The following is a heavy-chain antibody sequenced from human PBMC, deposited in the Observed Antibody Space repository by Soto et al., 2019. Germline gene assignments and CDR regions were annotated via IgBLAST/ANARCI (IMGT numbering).Heavy chain of an antibody. CDR2: ISAYNGNT. D-gene: IGHD1-26*01. CDR1: GYTFTSYG. J-gene: IGHJ6*02. CDR3: ARAYSGSTYYYYGMDV. Sequence: ASVKVSCKASGYTFTSYGISGVRQAPGQGLEWMGWISAYNGNTNYAQKLQGRVTMTTDTSKSTAYMELRSLRSDDTAVYYCARAYSGSTYYYYGMDVGGQGTKVTVSS. V-gene: IGHV1-18*01.